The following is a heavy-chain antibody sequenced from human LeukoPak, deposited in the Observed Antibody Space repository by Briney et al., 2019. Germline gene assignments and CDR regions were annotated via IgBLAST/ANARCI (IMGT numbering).Heavy chain of an antibody. CDR2: ISGSGGST. CDR3: AKDPGYCSSTSCYALDAFDI. V-gene: IGHV3-23*01. Sequence: GGSLRLSCAASGFTFSSYEMNWVRQAPGKGLEWVSAISGSGGSTYYADSVKGWFTISRDNSKNTLYLQMNSLRAEDTAIYYCAKDPGYCSSTSCYALDAFDIWGQGTMVTVSS. CDR1: GFTFSSYE. J-gene: IGHJ3*02. D-gene: IGHD2-2*01.